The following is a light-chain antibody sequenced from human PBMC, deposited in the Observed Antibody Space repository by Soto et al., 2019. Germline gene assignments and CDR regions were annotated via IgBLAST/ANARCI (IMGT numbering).Light chain of an antibody. Sequence: TPMSLSPGSGSAPLGDSVTITCRASQGISSWLAWYQQKPGKAPKLLIYAASSMQTGIPSRFSGSASGTYFTLTISSLEPEDSAAYYCQQGHIWPITFGQGTRLEIK. CDR1: QGISSW. CDR3: QQGHIWPIT. CDR2: AAS. J-gene: IGKJ5*01. V-gene: IGKV1-12*01.